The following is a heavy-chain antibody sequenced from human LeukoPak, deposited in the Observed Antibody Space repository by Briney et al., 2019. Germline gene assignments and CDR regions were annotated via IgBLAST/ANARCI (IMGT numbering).Heavy chain of an antibody. CDR1: GFTFDDYA. CDR3: AKVPYSYSSGWYYFDY. Sequence: GGSLRLSCAASGFTFDDYAMHWVRQAPGKGLEWVSGISWNSGSIGYADSVKGRFTISRDNAKNSLYLQMNSLRAEDTALYYCAKVPYSYSSGWYYFDYWGQGTLVTVSS. D-gene: IGHD6-19*01. CDR2: ISWNSGSI. V-gene: IGHV3-9*01. J-gene: IGHJ4*02.